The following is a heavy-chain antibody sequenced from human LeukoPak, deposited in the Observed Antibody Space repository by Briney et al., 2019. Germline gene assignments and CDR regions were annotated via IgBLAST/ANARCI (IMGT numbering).Heavy chain of an antibody. CDR3: ARDDYGSGSYYRYYDY. J-gene: IGHJ4*02. V-gene: IGHV3-7*01. CDR2: IKPDGSEK. CDR1: GFTFSSYW. D-gene: IGHD3-10*01. Sequence: PGGSLRLSCAASGFTFSSYWMSWVRQAPGKGLEWVANIKPDGSEKYYVDSVKGRFTISRDNAKNSLYLQMNSLRAEDTAVYYCARDDYGSGSYYRYYDYWGQGTLVTVSS.